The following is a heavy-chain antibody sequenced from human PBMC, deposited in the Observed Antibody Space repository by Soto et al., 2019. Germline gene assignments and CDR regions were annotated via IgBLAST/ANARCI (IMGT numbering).Heavy chain of an antibody. CDR3: ARVESEQQLEYYYYGMDV. CDR2: INPSGGST. CDR1: GYTFTSYY. Sequence: ASVKVSCKASGYTFTSYYMHWVRQAPGQGLEWMGIINPSGGSTSYAQKFQGRVTMTRDTSTSTVYMELSSLRSEDTAVYYCARVESEQQLEYYYYGMDVWGQGTTVTVSS. D-gene: IGHD6-13*01. J-gene: IGHJ6*02. V-gene: IGHV1-46*01.